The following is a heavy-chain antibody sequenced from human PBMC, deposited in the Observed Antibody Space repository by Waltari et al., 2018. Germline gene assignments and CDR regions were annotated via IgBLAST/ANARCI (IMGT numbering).Heavy chain of an antibody. CDR1: GFTFSDSW. J-gene: IGHJ6*02. V-gene: IGHV3-7*03. D-gene: IGHD3-10*01. Sequence: EVQLVESGGGLVQPGESLRLSCTTSGFTFSDSWMSWGRQAPGKGLDWLANISPDVSEEYYVDSGRGRFTISRDNAKNSLYLQMNSLRTEDTAVYFCARDKSGSMDVWGQGTTVTVSS. CDR3: ARDKSGSMDV. CDR2: ISPDVSEE.